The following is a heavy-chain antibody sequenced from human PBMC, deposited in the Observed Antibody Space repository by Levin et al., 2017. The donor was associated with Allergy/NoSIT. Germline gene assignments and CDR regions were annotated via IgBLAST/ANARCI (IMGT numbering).Heavy chain of an antibody. V-gene: IGHV3-23*01. Sequence: GGSLRLSCAASGFTFSSYDMSWVRQAPGKGLEWVSAIRGSVSKTFYADSAKGRFTISRDNSKNTVSLQMNSLRAEDTAIYYCVPGIAVTGSPTDYWGQGTLVA. D-gene: IGHD6-19*01. CDR1: GFTFSSYD. CDR2: IRGSVSKT. CDR3: VPGIAVTGSPTDY. J-gene: IGHJ4*02.